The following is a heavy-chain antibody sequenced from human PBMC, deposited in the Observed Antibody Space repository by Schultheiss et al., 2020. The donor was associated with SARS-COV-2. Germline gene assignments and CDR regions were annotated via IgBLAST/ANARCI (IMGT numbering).Heavy chain of an antibody. Sequence: ASVKVSCKASGGIFSNYAISWVRQAPGQGLEWMGWINPNSGGTNYAQKFQGRVTMTRDTSISTAYMELSRLRSDDTAVYYCAREWPGLWFGLQDYWGQGTLVTVSS. D-gene: IGHD3-10*01. CDR1: GGIFSNYA. V-gene: IGHV1-2*02. CDR3: AREWPGLWFGLQDY. J-gene: IGHJ4*02. CDR2: INPNSGGT.